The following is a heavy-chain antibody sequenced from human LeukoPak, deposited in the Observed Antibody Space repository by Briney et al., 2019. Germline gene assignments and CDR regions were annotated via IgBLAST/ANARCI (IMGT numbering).Heavy chain of an antibody. CDR2: ISGSGGNT. CDR1: GFSFSSYA. D-gene: IGHD2-2*01. V-gene: IGHV3-23*01. J-gene: IGHJ4*02. CDR3: AKDPYGTRYFDY. Sequence: GGSLRLSCAASGFSFSSYAMSWVRQAPGKGLEWVSTISGSGGNTYYSDSVKGRFTISRDNSKNTVYLQMNSLRAEDTAVYYCAKDPYGTRYFDYWGQGTLVTVSS.